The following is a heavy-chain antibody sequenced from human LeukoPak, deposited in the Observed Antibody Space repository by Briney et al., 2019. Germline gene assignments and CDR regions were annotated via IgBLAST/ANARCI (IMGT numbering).Heavy chain of an antibody. J-gene: IGHJ4*02. CDR1: GFTCSDYY. D-gene: IGHD6-19*01. CDR2: ISSSGSTI. CDR3: ARDLEAVAGYFDY. Sequence: GGSLRLSCAASGFTCSDYYMSWMRQAPGKGLEGVSYISSSGSTIYYADSVKGRFTISRDNAKNSLYLQMNSLRAEDTAVYYCARDLEAVAGYFDYWGQGTLVTVSS. V-gene: IGHV3-11*01.